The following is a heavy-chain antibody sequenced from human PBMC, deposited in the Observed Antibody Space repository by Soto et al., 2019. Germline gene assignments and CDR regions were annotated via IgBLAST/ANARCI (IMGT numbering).Heavy chain of an antibody. D-gene: IGHD4-17*01. CDR1: GYTFTSHG. CDR3: ARHPSPYGDFHYYSVHV. V-gene: IGHV1-18*04. Sequence: APVKGSCKASGYTFTSHGISWVRPAPGQALEWMGWLSAYNGNTNYAQKLQGRVTMTTXPXXSXXXMXLXSLRSADTAVYSCARHPSPYGDFHYYSVHVWG. J-gene: IGHJ6*02. CDR2: LSAYNGNT.